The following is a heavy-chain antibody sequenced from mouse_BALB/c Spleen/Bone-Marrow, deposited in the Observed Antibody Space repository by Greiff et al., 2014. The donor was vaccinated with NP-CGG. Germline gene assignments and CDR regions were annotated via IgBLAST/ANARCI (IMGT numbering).Heavy chain of an antibody. Sequence: EVNLVESGGGLVQPGGSLRLSCATSGFTFTDYYMNWVRQPPEKALEWLGFIRNKANGYTTEYSASVKGRFTISRDNSQNILYLQMNTLRAEDSATYYCARDKGRVFFDYWGQGTTLTVSS. J-gene: IGHJ2*01. V-gene: IGHV7-3*02. CDR3: ARDKGRVFFDY. CDR2: IRNKANGYTT. CDR1: GFTFTDYY.